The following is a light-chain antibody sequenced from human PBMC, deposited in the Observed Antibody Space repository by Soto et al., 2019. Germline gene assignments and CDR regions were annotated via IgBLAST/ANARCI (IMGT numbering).Light chain of an antibody. V-gene: IGKV1-5*01. CDR1: QSIRHY. CDR2: GAS. Sequence: DIQMTQSPPTLSASVGDRVTITCRASQSIRHYLAWYQQMPGKAPKLLIYGASTLQSGVTSRFSGSGSGTELTLLISSLQPDDFGNYFRQHHNSYSQTFGQGTKVEIK. CDR3: QHHNSYSQT. J-gene: IGKJ1*01.